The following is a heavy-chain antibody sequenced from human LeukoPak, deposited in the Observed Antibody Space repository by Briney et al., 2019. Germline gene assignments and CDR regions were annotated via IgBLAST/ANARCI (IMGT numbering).Heavy chain of an antibody. D-gene: IGHD1-26*01. Sequence: PSQTLSLTCTVSGGSISSGGYYWSWIRQPPGKGLEWVGYIYHSGSTYYNPSLKSRVTISVDRSKNQFSLKLSSVTAADTAVYYCARGELLSFDYWGQGTLVTVSS. CDR2: IYHSGST. CDR1: GGSISSGGYY. CDR3: ARGELLSFDY. V-gene: IGHV4-30-2*01. J-gene: IGHJ4*01.